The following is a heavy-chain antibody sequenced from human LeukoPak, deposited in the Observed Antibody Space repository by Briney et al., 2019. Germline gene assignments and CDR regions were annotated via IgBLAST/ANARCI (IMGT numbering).Heavy chain of an antibody. CDR1: GGSLSSYY. D-gene: IGHD6-19*01. Sequence: SETLSLTCTVSGGSLSSYYWSWIRQPPGEGLEWSGYIYNGGSTNYNPSLKSRVTISVDTSKNQFSLKLSSVTAADTAVYYCARHTVGSGWYDYWGQGTLVTVSS. J-gene: IGHJ4*02. CDR3: ARHTVGSGWYDY. CDR2: IYNGGST. V-gene: IGHV4-59*08.